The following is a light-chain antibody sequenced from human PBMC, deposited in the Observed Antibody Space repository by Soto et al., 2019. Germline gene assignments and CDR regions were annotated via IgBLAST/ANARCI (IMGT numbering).Light chain of an antibody. V-gene: IGKV3-11*01. J-gene: IGKJ3*01. CDR2: DTS. Sequence: EIVLTQSPATLSLSPGERATLSCRASQSVNSYLAWYQQKPGQVPRLLIYDTSNRATGIPARFSGSGSGTDFTLTISRLEPEDFAVYYCQQYGRSPGLFTFGPGTKVDIK. CDR1: QSVNSY. CDR3: QQYGRSPGLFT.